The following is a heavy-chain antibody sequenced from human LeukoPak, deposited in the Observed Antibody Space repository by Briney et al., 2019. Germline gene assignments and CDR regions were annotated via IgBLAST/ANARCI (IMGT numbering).Heavy chain of an antibody. CDR2: ITGSGGST. V-gene: IGHV3-23*01. CDR1: GFIFSNYA. D-gene: IGHD6-19*01. CDR3: AKGSSSGWPYYFDY. Sequence: PGGSLRLSCTASGFIFSNYAMSWVCQAPGKWLEWVSAITGSGGSTYYADSVKGRFTISRDNSKNTLYLQMNSLRAEDTTVYYCAKGSSSGWPYYFDYWGQGTLVTVSS. J-gene: IGHJ4*02.